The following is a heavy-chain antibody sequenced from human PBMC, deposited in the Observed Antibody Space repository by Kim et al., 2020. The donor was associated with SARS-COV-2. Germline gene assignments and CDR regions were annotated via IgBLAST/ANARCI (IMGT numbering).Heavy chain of an antibody. CDR1: GFTFSNHW. V-gene: IGHV3-74*01. Sequence: GGSLRLSCTASGFTFSNHWMHWVRQVPGERLKGGSRINGDGTETDYVDSVRGRFTISRDNGKNTLHLQMNNMRVEDTGLYFCARIGWLEDHEAFDIWG. CDR2: INGDGTET. D-gene: IGHD5-12*01. J-gene: IGHJ3*02. CDR3: ARIGWLEDHEAFDI.